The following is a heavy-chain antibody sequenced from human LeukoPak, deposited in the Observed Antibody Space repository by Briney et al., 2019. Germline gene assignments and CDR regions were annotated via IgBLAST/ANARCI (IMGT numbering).Heavy chain of an antibody. CDR2: MNENGSER. Sequence: GGSLRLSCAASGFTFSRFWVSWVRQAPQKGLEWVATMNENGSERYYVDSVKGRGTISRDKAKNSLYLQICNLRVEDTAVYNCASGSYRENFDYWGQGILVSVSS. J-gene: IGHJ4*02. CDR3: ASGSYRENFDY. D-gene: IGHD3-16*02. V-gene: IGHV3-7*01. CDR1: GFTFSRFW.